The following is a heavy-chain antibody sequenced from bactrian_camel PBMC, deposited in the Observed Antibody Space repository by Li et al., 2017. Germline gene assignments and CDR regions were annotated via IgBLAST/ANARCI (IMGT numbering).Heavy chain of an antibody. CDR3: AASFQLPCLGSGERAYDY. Sequence: HVQLVESGGGSVRTGSSLRLSCVVSGATTGRHCMAWFRQAPGKEREGVASIRTGYPYTSSYTDSVKGRFTISQDNAKNTVYLEMNSLGTEDTAMYFCAASFQLPCLGSGERAYDYWGQGTQVTVS. J-gene: IGHJ4*01. D-gene: IGHD5*01. V-gene: IGHV3S63*01. CDR2: IRTGYPYTS. CDR1: GATTGRHC.